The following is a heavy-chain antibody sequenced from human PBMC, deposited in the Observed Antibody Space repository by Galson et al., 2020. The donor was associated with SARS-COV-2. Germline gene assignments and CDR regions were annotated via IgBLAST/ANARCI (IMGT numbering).Heavy chain of an antibody. CDR1: GFTFSSYA. CDR2: ISGSGGTT. V-gene: IGHV3-23*01. CDR3: AKWETRYYDILTGYYGIDYFYYYGRDV. Sequence: GESLKISCAASGFTFSSYAMSWVRQAPGKGLEWVSGISGSGGTTYYADSVKGRFTISRDNSKNTLYLQMSSLRAEDTAVYYCAKWETRYYDILTGYYGIDYFYYYGRDVWGQGTTVTVSS. J-gene: IGHJ6*02. D-gene: IGHD3-9*01.